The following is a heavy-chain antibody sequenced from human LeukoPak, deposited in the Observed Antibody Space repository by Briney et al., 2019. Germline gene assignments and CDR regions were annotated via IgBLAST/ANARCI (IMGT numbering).Heavy chain of an antibody. CDR2: IKEDGSEK. CDR1: GFTFTSYW. J-gene: IGHJ4*02. CDR3: ARDYGDSI. D-gene: IGHD4-17*01. Sequence: SGGSLRLSCAASGFTFTSYWMTWVRQAPGKGLEWVANIKEDGSEKHYVDSVKSRFAISRDNAKNSLYLQMNSLRADDTAVYYCARDYGDSIWGQGTLVTVSS. V-gene: IGHV3-7*01.